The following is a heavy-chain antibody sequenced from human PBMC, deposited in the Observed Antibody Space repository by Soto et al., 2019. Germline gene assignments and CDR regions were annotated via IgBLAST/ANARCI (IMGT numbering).Heavy chain of an antibody. D-gene: IGHD6-13*01. J-gene: IGHJ5*02. CDR2: ISGSGGST. CDR1: GFTFSSYA. Sequence: GGSLRLSCAASGFTFSSYAMSWVRQAPGKGLEWVSAISGSGGSTYYADSVKGRFTISRDNSKNTLYLQMNSLRAGDTAVYYCALPRRIAAAGRGAWGQGTLVTVSS. CDR3: ALPRRIAAAGRGA. V-gene: IGHV3-23*01.